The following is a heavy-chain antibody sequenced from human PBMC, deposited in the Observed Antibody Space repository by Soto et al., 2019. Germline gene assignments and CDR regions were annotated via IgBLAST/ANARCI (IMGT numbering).Heavy chain of an antibody. CDR2: IWYDGSSK. Sequence: GGSLRLSCAASGFTFSSYAMSWVRQAPGKGLEWVSVIWYDGSSKYYADSVKGRFTISRDNSKNTLYLQMNSLRAEDTAVYYCARDHGSRAPYGMDVWGQGTTVTVSS. J-gene: IGHJ6*02. D-gene: IGHD2-15*01. CDR3: ARDHGSRAPYGMDV. CDR1: GFTFSSYA. V-gene: IGHV3-33*08.